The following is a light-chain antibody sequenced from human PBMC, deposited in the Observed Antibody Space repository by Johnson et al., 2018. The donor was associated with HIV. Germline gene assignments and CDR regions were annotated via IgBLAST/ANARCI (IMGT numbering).Light chain of an antibody. CDR2: DNN. CDR3: GTWDTSLSAVYV. Sequence: QSVLTQPPSVSAAPGQKVTISCSGSSSNIGNNYVSWYQHLPGKAPKLLIYDNNKRPSGIPDRFSGSKSGTSATLGITGLQTGDAADYYCGTWDTSLSAVYVFGTGTKVTVL. CDR1: SSNIGNNY. V-gene: IGLV1-51*01. J-gene: IGLJ1*01.